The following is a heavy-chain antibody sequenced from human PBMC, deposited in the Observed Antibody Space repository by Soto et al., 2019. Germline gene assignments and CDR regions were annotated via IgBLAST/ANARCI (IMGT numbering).Heavy chain of an antibody. Sequence: EVQLVESGGGVVQPGGSLRLSCAASGFTFRGYSMNWVRQAPGKGLEWVAYISTYSTTIYYADSVKGRFTVSRDNVKNSLSLQMNSLRDEDTAVYYCTRYPGDYWGQGTLVTVSS. V-gene: IGHV3-48*02. CDR2: ISTYSTTI. D-gene: IGHD2-2*01. CDR3: TRYPGDY. CDR1: GFTFRGYS. J-gene: IGHJ4*02.